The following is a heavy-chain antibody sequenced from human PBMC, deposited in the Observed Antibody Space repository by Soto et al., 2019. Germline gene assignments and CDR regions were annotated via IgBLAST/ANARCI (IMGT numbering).Heavy chain of an antibody. J-gene: IGHJ5*02. CDR3: GRCAPRVPTGYLDP. Sequence: EVQLLESGGGLQQTGGSLRLSCAASGFTFSDYSMVWVRQSPGKGLDWVSALSSRGRSTYYADSVKGRFTISRDNSKMTVYLQMNSLTADDTAVYFCGRCAPRVPTGYLDPWGQGTRDTISS. V-gene: IGHV3-23*01. CDR2: LSSRGRST. D-gene: IGHD2-8*02. CDR1: GFTFSDYS.